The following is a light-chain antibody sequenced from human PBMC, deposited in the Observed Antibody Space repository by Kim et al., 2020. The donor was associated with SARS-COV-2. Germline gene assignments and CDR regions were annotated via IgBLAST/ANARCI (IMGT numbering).Light chain of an antibody. CDR2: AAS. Sequence: SASVRDRVTITCRASQSIRNYLNWYQQKPGKAPKLLIYAASSLQSGVPSRFSGSGSGTDFTLTISSLQPEDFATYYCQQSYSLPYTFGQGTKLEI. J-gene: IGKJ2*01. CDR1: QSIRNY. V-gene: IGKV1-39*01. CDR3: QQSYSLPYT.